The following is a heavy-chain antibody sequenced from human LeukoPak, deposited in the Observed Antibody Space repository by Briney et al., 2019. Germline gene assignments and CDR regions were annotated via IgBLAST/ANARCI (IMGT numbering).Heavy chain of an antibody. D-gene: IGHD3-10*01. Sequence: ASVKVSCKASGYTFSSFGINWVRQAPGQGLEWMGWINPNSGGTNYAQKFQGRVTMTRDTSISTAYMELSRLRSDDTAVYYCARAGKLMITMVRGALASKKGFDIWGQGTMVTVSS. CDR1: GYTFSSFG. J-gene: IGHJ3*02. CDR3: ARAGKLMITMVRGALASKKGFDI. CDR2: INPNSGGT. V-gene: IGHV1-2*02.